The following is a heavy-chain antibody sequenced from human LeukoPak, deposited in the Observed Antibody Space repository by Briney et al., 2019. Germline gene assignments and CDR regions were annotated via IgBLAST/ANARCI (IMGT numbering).Heavy chain of an antibody. CDR3: ASHWGNWNDLHY. J-gene: IGHJ4*02. CDR1: GYTFTSYY. V-gene: IGHV1-46*01. D-gene: IGHD1-1*01. Sequence: GASVKVFCKASGYTFTSYYMHWVRQAPGQGLEWMGIINPSGGSTSYAQEFQGRVTMTRDTSTSTVYMELSSLRSEDTAVYYCASHWGNWNDLHYWGQGTLVTVS. CDR2: INPSGGST.